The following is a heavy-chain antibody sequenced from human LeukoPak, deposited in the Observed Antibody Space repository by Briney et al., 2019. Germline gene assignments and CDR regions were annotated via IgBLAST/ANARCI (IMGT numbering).Heavy chain of an antibody. CDR3: ARVHYSNYDYFDY. V-gene: IGHV3-48*01. CDR1: GFTFSSYS. Sequence: PGGSLRLSCAASGFTFSSYSMNWVRQAPGKGLEWVSYISSSSSTIYYADSVKGRFTISRDNAKNSLYLQMNSLRAEDTAVYYCARVHYSNYDYFDYWGQGTLVTVSS. D-gene: IGHD4-11*01. CDR2: ISSSSSTI. J-gene: IGHJ4*02.